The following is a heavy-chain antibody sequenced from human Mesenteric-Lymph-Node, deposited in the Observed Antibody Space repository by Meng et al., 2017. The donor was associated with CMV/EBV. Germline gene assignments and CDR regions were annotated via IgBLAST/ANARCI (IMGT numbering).Heavy chain of an antibody. CDR2: MNPNSGNT. Sequence: ASVKVSCKASGYTFTSYDINWVRQATGQGLEWMGWMNPNSGNTGYAQKFQGRVTITKNTSISTAYMELSSLRSEDTAVYYWAGGRGGYCSSTSCLFDSWGQGTLVTVSS. J-gene: IGHJ4*02. CDR1: GYTFTSYD. D-gene: IGHD2-2*01. V-gene: IGHV1-8*03. CDR3: AGGRGGYCSSTSCLFDS.